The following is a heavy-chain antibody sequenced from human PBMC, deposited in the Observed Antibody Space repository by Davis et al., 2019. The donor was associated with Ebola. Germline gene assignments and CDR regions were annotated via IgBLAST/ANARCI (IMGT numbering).Heavy chain of an antibody. CDR1: GFSFSSFW. J-gene: IGHJ4*02. D-gene: IGHD3-10*01. Sequence: GESLKISCATSGFSFSSFWMSWVRQAPGKGLEWVASIKQDESEKYYVDSVKGRFTISRDNAKNSLYLQMNSLRDEDTAVYYCARDLLFFDGSGTFGGYWGQGTLVTVSS. CDR3: ARDLLFFDGSGTFGGY. V-gene: IGHV3-7*01. CDR2: IKQDESEK.